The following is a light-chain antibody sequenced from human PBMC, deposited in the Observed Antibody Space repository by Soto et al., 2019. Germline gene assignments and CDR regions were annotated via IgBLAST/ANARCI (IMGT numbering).Light chain of an antibody. CDR2: TSG. V-gene: IGKV1-39*01. CDR3: QQTYSTPYT. Sequence: IHMTQSPSSLSASVGDRVTITCRASERISTYLNWYQQKPGEAPKLLISTSGTLQRGVPSRFSGSGSGTDFTLPITSLQPADFATYFCQQTYSTPYTFGHGTKLEIK. CDR1: ERISTY. J-gene: IGKJ2*01.